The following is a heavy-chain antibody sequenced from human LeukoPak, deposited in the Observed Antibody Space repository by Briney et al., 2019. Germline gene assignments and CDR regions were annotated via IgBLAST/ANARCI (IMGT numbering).Heavy chain of an antibody. J-gene: IGHJ5*02. D-gene: IGHD1-1*01. CDR3: ARAPRYGWHDSDDLNWFDP. V-gene: IGHV1-2*02. CDR2: INPNSGGT. CDR1: GYTFTGYY. Sequence: VASVKVSCKASGYTFTGYYMHWVRQAPGQGLEWMGWINPNSGGTNYAQKFQGRVTMTRDTSISTAYMELSRLRSDDTAVYYCARAPRYGWHDSDDLNWFDPWGQGTLVTVSS.